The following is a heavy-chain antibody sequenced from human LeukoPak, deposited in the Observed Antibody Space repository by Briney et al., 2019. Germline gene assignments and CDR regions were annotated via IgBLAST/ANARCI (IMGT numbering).Heavy chain of an antibody. CDR3: AKELEWDRSGYYYYGMDV. CDR2: ISGSGGST. CDR1: GFTFSSYA. V-gene: IGHV3-23*01. D-gene: IGHD1-26*01. J-gene: IGHJ6*02. Sequence: GGSLRLSCAASGFTFSSYAMSWVRQAPGKGLEWVSAISGSGGSTYYADSVKGRFTISRDNSKNTLYLQMNSLRAEDTAVYYCAKELEWDRSGYYYYGMDVWGQGTTVTVSS.